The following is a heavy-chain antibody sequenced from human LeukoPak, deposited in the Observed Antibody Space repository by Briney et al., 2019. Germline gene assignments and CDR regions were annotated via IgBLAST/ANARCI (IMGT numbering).Heavy chain of an antibody. CDR2: INPNSGGT. D-gene: IGHD3-22*01. CDR3: ARDNYYDSSGYSFPSLN. Sequence: ASVKVSCKASGYTFTGYYMHWVRQAPGQGLEWMGRINPNSGGTNYAQKFQGRVTMTRDTSISTAYMELSRLRSDDTAVYYCARDNYYDSSGYSFPSLNWGQGTPATVSS. J-gene: IGHJ4*02. CDR1: GYTFTGYY. V-gene: IGHV1-2*06.